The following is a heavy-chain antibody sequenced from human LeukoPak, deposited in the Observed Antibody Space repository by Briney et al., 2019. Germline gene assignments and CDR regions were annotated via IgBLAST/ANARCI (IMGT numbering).Heavy chain of an antibody. V-gene: IGHV1-8*01. CDR2: MNPNSGNT. CDR3: ARVAVAGHNWFDP. J-gene: IGHJ5*02. Sequence: ASVKVSCKASGYTFTSYDINWVRQATGQGLEWMGWMNPNSGNTGYTQKFQGRVTMTRDTSISTAYMELSSLRSEDTAVYYCARVAVAGHNWFDPWGQGTLVTVSS. CDR1: GYTFTSYD. D-gene: IGHD6-19*01.